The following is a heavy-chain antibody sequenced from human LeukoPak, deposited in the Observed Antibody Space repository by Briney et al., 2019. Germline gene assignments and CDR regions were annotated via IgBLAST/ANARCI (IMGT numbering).Heavy chain of an antibody. Sequence: SETLSLTCTVSGGSFTSGGYYWSWIRQPPGKGLEWMGYIYYTGSTHYNPSLKSRISMSVDTSKNQFSLKLSSVPAADTAVYYCARDGYHFDSSGFYSLDYWGQGTLVTVSS. V-gene: IGHV4-31*03. CDR2: IYYTGST. D-gene: IGHD3-22*01. CDR1: GGSFTSGGYY. J-gene: IGHJ4*02. CDR3: ARDGYHFDSSGFYSLDY.